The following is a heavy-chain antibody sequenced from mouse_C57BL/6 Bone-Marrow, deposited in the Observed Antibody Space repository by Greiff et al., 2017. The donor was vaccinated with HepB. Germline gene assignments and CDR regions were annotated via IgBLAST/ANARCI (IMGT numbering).Heavy chain of an antibody. CDR1: GYSITSGYY. Sequence: DVHLVESGPGFVKPSQSLSLTCSVTGYSITSGYYWNWIRQFPGNKLEWMGYISYDGSNNYNPSLKNRISITRDTSKNKFFLKLNSVTTEDTATYYCARQAYYSNLWFAYWGQGTLVTVSA. D-gene: IGHD2-5*01. V-gene: IGHV3-6*01. CDR2: ISYDGSN. CDR3: ARQAYYSNLWFAY. J-gene: IGHJ3*01.